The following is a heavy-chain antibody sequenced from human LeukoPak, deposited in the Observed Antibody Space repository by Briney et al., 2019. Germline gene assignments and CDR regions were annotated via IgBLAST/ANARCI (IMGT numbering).Heavy chain of an antibody. CDR1: GGSISSSSYY. J-gene: IGHJ4*02. CDR2: IYYSGST. Sequence: PSETLSLTCTVSGGSISSSSYYWGWIRQPPGKGLEWIGSIYYSGSTYYNPSLKSRVTISVDTSKNQFSLKLSSVTAADTAVYYCARRLAPDYWGQGTLVTVSS. V-gene: IGHV4-39*01. CDR3: ARRLAPDY.